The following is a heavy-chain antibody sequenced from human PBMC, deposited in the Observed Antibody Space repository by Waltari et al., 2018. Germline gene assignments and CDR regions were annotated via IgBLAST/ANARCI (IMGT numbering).Heavy chain of an antibody. J-gene: IGHJ3*02. CDR3: ARETSGSYYWGDAFDI. CDR1: VGSISSHY. D-gene: IGHD1-26*01. CDR2: IYYSGST. Sequence: QVQLQESGPGLVKPSETLSLTCTVSVGSISSHYWSWLRQPPGKGLEWIGYIYYSGSTNYNPSLKSRVTISVDTSKNQFSLKLSSVTAADTAVYYCARETSGSYYWGDAFDIWGQGTMVTVSS. V-gene: IGHV4-59*11.